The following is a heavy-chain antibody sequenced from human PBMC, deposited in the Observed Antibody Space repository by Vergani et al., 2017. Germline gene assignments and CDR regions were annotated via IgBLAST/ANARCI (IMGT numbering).Heavy chain of an antibody. CDR3: VRVKGSSWNDHLYDR. D-gene: IGHD1-1*01. CDR1: GFIFSDHY. CDR2: IRNKANDYTT. V-gene: IGHV3-72*01. Sequence: EVQVVESGGGLVQPGGSLRLSCAASGFIFSDHYMDWVRQAPGKGLEWVGRIRNKANDYTTQYAATVKGRFTISRDDSKSYLYLQMNSLQTEDTALYYCVRVKGSSWNDHLYDRWGEGRLVTVCS. J-gene: IGHJ1*01.